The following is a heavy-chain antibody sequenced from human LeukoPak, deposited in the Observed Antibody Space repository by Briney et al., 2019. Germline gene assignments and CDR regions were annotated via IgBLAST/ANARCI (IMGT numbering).Heavy chain of an antibody. CDR1: GYTFTVYY. Sequence: GASVKVSCKASGYTFTVYYMHWVRQAPGQGLEWMGWINPNSGGTNYAQKFQGRVTMTRDTSISTAYMELSRLRSDDTAVYYCARARMVRGVISYFDYWGQGTLVTVSS. D-gene: IGHD3-10*01. J-gene: IGHJ4*02. CDR2: INPNSGGT. CDR3: ARARMVRGVISYFDY. V-gene: IGHV1-2*02.